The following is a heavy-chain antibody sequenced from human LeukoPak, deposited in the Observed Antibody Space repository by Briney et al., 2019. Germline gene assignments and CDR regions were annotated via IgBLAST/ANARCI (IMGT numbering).Heavy chain of an antibody. Sequence: GESLKISCKGSGYNFTIYWIGWVRQMPGKGLEWMGIIYPGDSDTRYSPSFQGQVTISADKSISTAYLQWSSLKAPDTAMYYCARRHSSSSRWFDPWGQGTLVTVSS. CDR3: ARRHSSSSRWFDP. CDR1: GYNFTIYW. J-gene: IGHJ5*02. D-gene: IGHD6-6*01. CDR2: IYPGDSDT. V-gene: IGHV5-51*01.